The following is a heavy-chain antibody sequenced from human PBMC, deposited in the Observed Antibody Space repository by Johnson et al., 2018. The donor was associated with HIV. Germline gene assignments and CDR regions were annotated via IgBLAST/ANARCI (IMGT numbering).Heavy chain of an antibody. CDR1: GFTFRSYG. CDR3: ATRKDILTGYDAFDI. V-gene: IGHV3-30*03. CDR2: ISYDGSNK. D-gene: IGHD3-9*01. Sequence: QVQLVESGGGVVQPGRSLRLSCAASGFTFRSYGMHWVRQAPGKGLEWVAVISYDGSNKYYADSVKGRFTISRDNSKNTLYLQMNSLRPEDTALYYCATRKDILTGYDAFDIWGQGTMVTVYS. J-gene: IGHJ3*02.